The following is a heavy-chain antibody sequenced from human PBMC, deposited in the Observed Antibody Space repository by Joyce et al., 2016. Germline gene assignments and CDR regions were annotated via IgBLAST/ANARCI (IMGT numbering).Heavy chain of an antibody. V-gene: IGHV1-69*12. Sequence: QVLLVQSGAAVKRPGSSLRVSCKSSGGDFSNYTVNWVRQDPGQRLEWMGGSMPFFGAAKYAEDFQGRDTLTADQSTRTDYLELSSLTSADTAVYYCARGGTSSDHYFFYTLDVWGPGTTVIVSS. D-gene: IGHD1-14*01. CDR3: ARGGTSSDHYFFYTLDV. CDR2: SMPFFGAA. J-gene: IGHJ6*02. CDR1: GGDFSNYT.